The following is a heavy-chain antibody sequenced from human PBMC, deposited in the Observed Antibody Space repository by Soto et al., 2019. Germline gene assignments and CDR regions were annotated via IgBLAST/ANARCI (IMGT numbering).Heavy chain of an antibody. Sequence: HPGGSLRLSCAASGFTFSSYAMSWVRQAPGKGLEWVSAISGSGGSTYYADSVKGRFTISRDNSKNTLYLQMNSLRAEDTAVYYCAKNRARGGITMIVVEFDYWGQGTLVTVSS. J-gene: IGHJ4*02. V-gene: IGHV3-23*01. CDR3: AKNRARGGITMIVVEFDY. CDR1: GFTFSSYA. D-gene: IGHD3-22*01. CDR2: ISGSGGST.